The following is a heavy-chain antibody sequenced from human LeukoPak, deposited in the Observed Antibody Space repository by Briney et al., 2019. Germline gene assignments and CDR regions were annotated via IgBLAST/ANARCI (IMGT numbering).Heavy chain of an antibody. CDR2: ISEDGGDT. CDR1: GFTFDDYA. D-gene: IGHD1-14*01. CDR3: AKDTTRGPGDY. J-gene: IGHJ4*02. V-gene: IGHV3-43*02. Sequence: PGGSLRLSCAASGFTFDDYAMHWVRQTPGKGLECVSLISEDGGDTWYADSVKGRFTISRDNSKNSLYLQMNSLRAEDTAFYYCAKDTTRGPGDYWGQGTLVTVSS.